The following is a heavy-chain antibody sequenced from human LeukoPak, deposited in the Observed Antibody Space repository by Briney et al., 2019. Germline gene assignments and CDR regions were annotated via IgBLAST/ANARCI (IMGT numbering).Heavy chain of an antibody. CDR1: GFAVSSSY. Sequence: GGSLRLSCAASGFAVSSSYMSWVRQAPGKGLEWVSLIYSGGSTHYADSVKGRFTVSRDNAKNSLNLQMNSLRDEDTAVYYCARGEDYWGQGTLVTVSS. CDR2: IYSGGST. V-gene: IGHV3-53*01. J-gene: IGHJ4*02. CDR3: ARGEDY.